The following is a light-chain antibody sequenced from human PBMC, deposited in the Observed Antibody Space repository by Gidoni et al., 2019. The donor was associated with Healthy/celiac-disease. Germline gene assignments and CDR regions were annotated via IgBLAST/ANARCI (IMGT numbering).Light chain of an antibody. CDR2: GAS. Sequence: EIVMTQSPATLSVSPGERATLSCRSSQRVSSNLAWYQQKPGQAPRLLIYGASTRATGIPARFRGSGSGTEFTLTISSLQSEEFAVYYCQQYNNWPITFGQGTRLEIK. CDR1: QRVSSN. V-gene: IGKV3-15*01. CDR3: QQYNNWPIT. J-gene: IGKJ5*01.